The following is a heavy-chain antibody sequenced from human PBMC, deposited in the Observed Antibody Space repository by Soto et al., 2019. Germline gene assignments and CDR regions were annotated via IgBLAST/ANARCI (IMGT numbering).Heavy chain of an antibody. CDR2: IWYDGGNK. D-gene: IGHD3-16*01. CDR1: GFTFDTYV. Sequence: LRLSCAASGFTFDTYVMHWVRQAPGRGLEWVALIWYDGGNKYYADSVKGRFTISRDNSKNTLYLQMNSLRAEDTAVYYCARGARDFDYWGHGTLVTVSS. J-gene: IGHJ4*01. V-gene: IGHV3-33*01. CDR3: ARGARDFDY.